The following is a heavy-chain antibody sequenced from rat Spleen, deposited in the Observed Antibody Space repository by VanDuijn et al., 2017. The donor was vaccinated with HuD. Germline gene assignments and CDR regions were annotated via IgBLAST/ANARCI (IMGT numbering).Heavy chain of an antibody. CDR3: ARHNSGYGVMDA. CDR2: ISYDGGGT. V-gene: IGHV5-20*01. J-gene: IGHJ4*01. Sequence: EVQLVESGGGLVQPGRSLKLSCAASGFAFNDYYMAWVRQAPTKGLEWVASISYDGGGTYYRDSVKGRFTISRDNTKSSLYLQMDSLRSEDTATYYCARHNSGYGVMDAWGQGASVTVSS. D-gene: IGHD4-3*01. CDR1: GFAFNDYY.